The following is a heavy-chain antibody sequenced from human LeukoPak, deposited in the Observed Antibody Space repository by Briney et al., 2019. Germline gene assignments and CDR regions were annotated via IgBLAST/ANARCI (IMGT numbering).Heavy chain of an antibody. CDR1: GGSFSGYY. CDR3: ARMGYCSGGSCYPGGALEDY. Sequence: SETLSLTCAVYGGSFSGYYWSWIRQPPGKGLEWIGEINHSGSTNYNPSLKSRVTISVDTSKNQFPLKLSSVTAADTAVYYCARMGYCSGGSCYPGGALEDYWGQGTLVTVSS. D-gene: IGHD2-15*01. J-gene: IGHJ4*02. CDR2: INHSGST. V-gene: IGHV4-34*01.